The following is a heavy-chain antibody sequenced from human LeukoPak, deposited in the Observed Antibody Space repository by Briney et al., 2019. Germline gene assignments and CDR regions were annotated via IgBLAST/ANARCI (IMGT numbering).Heavy chain of an antibody. D-gene: IGHD6-19*01. V-gene: IGHV4-59*01. Sequence: PSETLSLTCTVSGGSISSYYWSWIRQPPGKGLEWIGYIYYSGSTNYNPSLKSRVTISVDTSKNQFSLKLSSVTAADTAVYYCAGGTPGRSSNYWGQGTLVTVSS. J-gene: IGHJ4*02. CDR1: GGSISSYY. CDR2: IYYSGST. CDR3: AGGTPGRSSNY.